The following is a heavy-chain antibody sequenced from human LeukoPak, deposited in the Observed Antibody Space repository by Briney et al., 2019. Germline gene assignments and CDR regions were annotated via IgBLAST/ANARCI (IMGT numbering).Heavy chain of an antibody. J-gene: IGHJ5*02. CDR1: GGSISSSSYY. V-gene: IGHV4-39*01. CDR2: IYYSGST. Sequence: PSETLSLTCTVSGGSISSSSYYWGWIRQPPGKGPEWIGSIYYSGSTYYNPSLKGRVTISVDTSKNQFSLKLSSVTAADTAVYYCARRRGDYVRWFDPWGQGTLVTVSS. CDR3: ARRRGDYVRWFDP. D-gene: IGHD4-17*01.